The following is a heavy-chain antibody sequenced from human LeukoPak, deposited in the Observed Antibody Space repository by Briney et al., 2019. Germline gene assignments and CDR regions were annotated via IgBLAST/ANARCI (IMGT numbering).Heavy chain of an antibody. CDR1: GFTFSSYS. J-gene: IGHJ4*02. CDR2: ISSSSSYI. D-gene: IGHD3-10*01. CDR3: ARGTYYYGSGSYRPVDY. Sequence: KPGGSLRLSCAASGFTFSSYSMNWVRQAPGKGLEWVSSISSSSSYIYYADSVKGRFTISRDNAKNSLYLQMNSLRAEDTAVYYCARGTYYYGSGSYRPVDYWGQGTLVTVSS. V-gene: IGHV3-21*01.